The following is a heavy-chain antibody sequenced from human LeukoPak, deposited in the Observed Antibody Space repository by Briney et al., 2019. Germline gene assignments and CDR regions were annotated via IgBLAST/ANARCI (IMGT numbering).Heavy chain of an antibody. Sequence: GGSLRLSCAASGLTFSDYYMSWIRQAPGKGLECVSYISSSGSTIYYADSVKGRFTISRDNAKSSLYLQMNSLRAEDTAVYYCARDRLAARRLGNYFDYWGQGTLVTVSS. D-gene: IGHD6-6*01. CDR2: ISSSGSTI. CDR3: ARDRLAARRLGNYFDY. J-gene: IGHJ4*02. CDR1: GLTFSDYY. V-gene: IGHV3-11*04.